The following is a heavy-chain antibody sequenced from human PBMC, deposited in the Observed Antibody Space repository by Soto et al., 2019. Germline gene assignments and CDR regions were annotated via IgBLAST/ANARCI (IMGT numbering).Heavy chain of an antibody. CDR2: INHSGST. V-gene: IGHV4-34*01. Sequence: PSETLSPTFGGLGGAFSGYYWSRVRQAPGEGLEWIGEINHSGSTNHNPSLKSRVTISVDTSKNQFSLKLSSVTAADTAVYYCARGAVVVAARFPYYYYYGMDVWGQGTTVTVS. CDR3: ARGAVVVAARFPYYYYYGMDV. CDR1: GGAFSGYY. D-gene: IGHD2-15*01. J-gene: IGHJ6*02.